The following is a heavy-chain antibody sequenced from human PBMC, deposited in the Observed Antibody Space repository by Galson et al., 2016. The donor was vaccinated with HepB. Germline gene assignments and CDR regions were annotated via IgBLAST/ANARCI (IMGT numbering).Heavy chain of an antibody. CDR3: AREASPGGSSASDY. Sequence: SLRLSCAASGFTFSSYGMHWVRQAPGKGLEWVAVIWYDGSNKYYADSVKGRFTISRDNSKNTLYLQMNSLGAEDTAVYYCAREASPGGSSASDYWGQGTLVTVSS. CDR1: GFTFSSYG. D-gene: IGHD2-15*01. CDR2: IWYDGSNK. V-gene: IGHV3-33*01. J-gene: IGHJ4*02.